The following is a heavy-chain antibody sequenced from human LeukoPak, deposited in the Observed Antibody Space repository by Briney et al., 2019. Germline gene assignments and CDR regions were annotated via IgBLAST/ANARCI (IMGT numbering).Heavy chain of an antibody. CDR2: ISSDGTII. D-gene: IGHD3-16*01. CDR3: AKAEAILGGVGSFDY. J-gene: IGHJ4*02. V-gene: IGHV3-74*01. CDR1: GFSVRSYW. Sequence: GGSLRLSCAVSGFSVRSYWMSWVRQAPGKGLVWVSRISSDGTIISYADSLKGRFTLSRDTAKNTLYLQMNSVRADDTAVYYCAKAEAILGGVGSFDYWGQGTLVTVSS.